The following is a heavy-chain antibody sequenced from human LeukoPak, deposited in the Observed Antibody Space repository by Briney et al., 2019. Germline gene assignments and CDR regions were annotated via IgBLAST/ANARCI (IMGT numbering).Heavy chain of an antibody. V-gene: IGHV1-69*13. Sequence: GASVKVSCKASGGTFSSYAISWVRQAPGQGLEWMGGIIPIFGTANYAQKFQGRVTITADESTSTAYMELRSLRSDDTAVYYCARETPAGYIDYWGQGTLVTVSS. CDR3: ARETPAGYIDY. CDR2: IIPIFGTA. CDR1: GGTFSSYA. J-gene: IGHJ4*02.